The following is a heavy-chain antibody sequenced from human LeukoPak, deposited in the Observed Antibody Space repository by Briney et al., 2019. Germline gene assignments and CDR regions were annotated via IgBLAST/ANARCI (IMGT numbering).Heavy chain of an antibody. Sequence: PGGSLRLSCAASGFNFSSYAMSWVRQAPGKGLEWVSPSSGSGGSTYYADSVKGRFTISRDNTKNTLYLQMNSLRAEDTAVYYCAKDQAMVRGVDLDYWGQGTLVTVSS. CDR3: AKDQAMVRGVDLDY. CDR1: GFNFSSYA. V-gene: IGHV3-23*01. CDR2: SSGSGGST. D-gene: IGHD3-10*01. J-gene: IGHJ4*02.